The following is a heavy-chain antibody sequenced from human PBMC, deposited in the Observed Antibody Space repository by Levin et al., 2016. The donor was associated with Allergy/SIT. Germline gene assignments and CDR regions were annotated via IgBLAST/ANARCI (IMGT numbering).Heavy chain of an antibody. V-gene: IGHV5-10-1*01. CDR3: ARRRYSGSYRSAFDI. D-gene: IGHD1-26*01. CDR1: GYSFTSYW. J-gene: IGHJ3*02. CDR2: IDPSDSYT. Sequence: GESLKISCKGSGYSFTSYWISWVRQMPGKGLEWMGRIDPSDSYTNYSPSFQGHVTISADKSISTAYLQWSSLKASDTAMYYCARRRYSGSYRSAFDIWGQGTMVTVSS.